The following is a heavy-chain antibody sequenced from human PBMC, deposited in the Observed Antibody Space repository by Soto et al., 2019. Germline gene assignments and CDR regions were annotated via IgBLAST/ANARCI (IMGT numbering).Heavy chain of an antibody. Sequence: GGSLRLSCAASGFTFDDYAMHWVRQAPGKGLEWVSGISWNSGSIGYADSVKGRFTISRDNAKNSLYLQMNSLRAEDTALYYCAKDGDTMVRGAFDYWGQGTLVTVSS. CDR2: ISWNSGSI. J-gene: IGHJ4*02. CDR3: AKDGDTMVRGAFDY. D-gene: IGHD3-10*01. CDR1: GFTFDDYA. V-gene: IGHV3-9*01.